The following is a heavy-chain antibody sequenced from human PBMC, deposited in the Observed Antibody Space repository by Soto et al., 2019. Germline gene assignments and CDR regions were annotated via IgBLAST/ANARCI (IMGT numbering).Heavy chain of an antibody. CDR2: ISGSGGST. CDR1: GFTFSSYS. V-gene: IGHV3-23*01. Sequence: PGGSLRLSCAASGFTFSSYSMNWVRQAPGKGLEWVSSISGSGGSTYYADSVKGRFTISRDNSKNTLYLQMNSLRAEDTAVYYCAKGSDSGSYSWFDPWGQGTLVTVSS. J-gene: IGHJ5*02. CDR3: AKGSDSGSYSWFDP. D-gene: IGHD1-26*01.